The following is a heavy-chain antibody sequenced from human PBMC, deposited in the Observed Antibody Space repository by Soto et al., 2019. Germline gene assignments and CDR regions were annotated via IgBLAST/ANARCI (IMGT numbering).Heavy chain of an antibody. CDR1: GFTLTTYS. D-gene: IGHD6-19*01. CDR3: ARGAVTGTSLFDY. Sequence: GGPLRLSCPVSGFTLTTYSMNWVRQAPGKGLEWISFINKNGFTISYADSVKGRFTISRDYAKNSLYLQMDSLRHEVTAVYYCARGAVTGTSLFDYWGLGTLVTVSS. V-gene: IGHV3-48*02. CDR2: INKNGFTI. J-gene: IGHJ4*02.